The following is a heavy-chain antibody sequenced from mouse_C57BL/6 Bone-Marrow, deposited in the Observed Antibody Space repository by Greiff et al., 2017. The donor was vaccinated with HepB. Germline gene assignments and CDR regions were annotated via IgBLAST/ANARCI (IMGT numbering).Heavy chain of an antibody. D-gene: IGHD2-12*01. Sequence: VQLQQPGAELVMPGASVKLSCKASGYTFTSYWMHWVKQRPGQGLEWIGEIDPSDSYTNYNQKFKGKSTLTVDKSSSTAYMQLSSLTSADSAVYYCARSELRDYYAMDYWGQGTSVTVSS. CDR1: GYTFTSYW. CDR3: ARSELRDYYAMDY. J-gene: IGHJ4*01. CDR2: IDPSDSYT. V-gene: IGHV1-69*01.